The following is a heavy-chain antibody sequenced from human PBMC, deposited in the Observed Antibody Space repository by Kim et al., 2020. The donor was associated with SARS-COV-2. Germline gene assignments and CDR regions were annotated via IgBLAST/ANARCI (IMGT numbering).Heavy chain of an antibody. Sequence: GGSLRLSCAASGFTFSSYAMHWVRQAPGKGPEWVAVISYDGSNKYYADSVKGRFTISRDNSKNTLYLQMNSLRAEDTAVYYCARARGSYSSGMDVWGQGTTVTVSS. CDR3: ARARGSYSSGMDV. J-gene: IGHJ6*02. D-gene: IGHD1-26*01. V-gene: IGHV3-30*04. CDR2: ISYDGSNK. CDR1: GFTFSSYA.